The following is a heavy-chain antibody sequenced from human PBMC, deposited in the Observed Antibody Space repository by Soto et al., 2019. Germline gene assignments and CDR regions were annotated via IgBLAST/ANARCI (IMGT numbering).Heavy chain of an antibody. CDR3: ASSQPTYYYGSGSSLNAFDI. CDR2: IKQDGSEK. Sequence: GGSLRLSCAASGFTFSSYWMSWVRQAPGKGLEWVANIKQDGSEKYYVDSVKGRFTISRDNAKNSLYLQMNSLRAEDTAVYDCASSQPTYYYGSGSSLNAFDIWGQGTMVTVSS. V-gene: IGHV3-7*01. CDR1: GFTFSSYW. D-gene: IGHD3-10*01. J-gene: IGHJ3*02.